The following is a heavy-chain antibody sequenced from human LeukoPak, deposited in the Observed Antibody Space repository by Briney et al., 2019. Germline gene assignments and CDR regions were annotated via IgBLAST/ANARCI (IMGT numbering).Heavy chain of an antibody. J-gene: IGHJ2*01. CDR2: ISSSSRTI. Sequence: GGSLRLSCAASGFTFSSYSMNWVRQAPGKGLEWVAYISSSSRTIYYADSVKGRFTMSRDNAKNSLYLQMNSLRAEATAVYYCARKKSGTYGYLDLWGRGTLVTVSS. CDR3: ARKKSGTYGYLDL. CDR1: GFTFSSYS. V-gene: IGHV3-48*01. D-gene: IGHD1-26*01.